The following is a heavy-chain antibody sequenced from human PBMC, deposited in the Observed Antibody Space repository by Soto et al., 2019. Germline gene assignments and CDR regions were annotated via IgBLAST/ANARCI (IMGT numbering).Heavy chain of an antibody. V-gene: IGHV4-34*01. CDR3: ARGKYSSGWYGIDY. D-gene: IGHD6-19*01. J-gene: IGHJ4*02. CDR1: GGSFSGYY. CDR2: INHSGST. Sequence: QVQLQQWGAGLLKPSETLSLTCAVYGGSFSGYYWSWIRQPPGKGLEWIGEINHSGSTNYNPSLKSRVTISVDTSKNQFSLKLSSVTAADTAVYYCARGKYSSGWYGIDYWGQGTLVTVSS.